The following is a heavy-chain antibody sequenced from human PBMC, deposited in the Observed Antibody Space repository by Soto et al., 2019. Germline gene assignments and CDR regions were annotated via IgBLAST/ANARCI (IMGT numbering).Heavy chain of an antibody. J-gene: IGHJ6*02. V-gene: IGHV3-30*18. CDR3: AKDISPWFGEFYHYYYGMDV. D-gene: IGHD3-10*01. CDR2: ISYDGSNK. Sequence: QVQLVESGGGVVQPGRSLRLSCAASGFTFSSYGMHWVRQAPGKGLEWVAVISYDGSNKYYAESVKGRFTISRDNSNNTLYLKMTSLRAEYTAVYYCAKDISPWFGEFYHYYYGMDVGGQGTTVTVSS. CDR1: GFTFSSYG.